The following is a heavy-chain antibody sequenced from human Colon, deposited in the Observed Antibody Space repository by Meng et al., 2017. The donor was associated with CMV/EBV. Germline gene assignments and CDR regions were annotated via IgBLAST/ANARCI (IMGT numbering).Heavy chain of an antibody. Sequence: QVQLQESGPGLVXPXXXXXLTCTVSGGSISSYYWSWIRQPPGKGLEWIGYIYYSGSTNYNPSLKSRVTISVDTSKNQFSLKLSSVTAADTAVYYCARSGILGYTLSPWGQGTLVTVSS. CDR1: GGSISSYY. D-gene: IGHD5-18*01. CDR2: IYYSGST. J-gene: IGHJ5*02. V-gene: IGHV4-59*01. CDR3: ARSGILGYTLSP.